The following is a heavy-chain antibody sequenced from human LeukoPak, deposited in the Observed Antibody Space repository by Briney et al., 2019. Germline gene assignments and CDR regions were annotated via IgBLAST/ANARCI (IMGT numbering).Heavy chain of an antibody. V-gene: IGHV4-39*07. D-gene: IGHD2-15*01. Sequence: SETLSLTCTVSGGSISSSSYYWGWIRQPPGKGLEWIGSIYYSGSTYYNPSLKSRVTISVDTSKNQFSLKLSSVTAADTAVYYCARGRSSSVVVAATRRSWFDPWGQGTLVTVSS. CDR3: ARGRSSSVVVAATRRSWFDP. J-gene: IGHJ5*02. CDR1: GGSISSSSYY. CDR2: IYYSGST.